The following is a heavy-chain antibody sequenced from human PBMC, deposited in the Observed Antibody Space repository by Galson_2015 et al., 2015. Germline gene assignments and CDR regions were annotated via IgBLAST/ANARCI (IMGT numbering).Heavy chain of an antibody. CDR2: ISTYGGST. Sequence: SLRLSCAGSGFIFSDYDMHWVRQAPGKGLEYVSAISTYGGSTYYADSVKGRFSISRDNSKNMLFLQMGSLRVEDTAVYYCARKDGATYGYNDYWGQGTLVIVSS. V-gene: IGHV3-64*02. D-gene: IGHD5-18*01. J-gene: IGHJ4*02. CDR3: ARKDGATYGYNDY. CDR1: GFIFSDYD.